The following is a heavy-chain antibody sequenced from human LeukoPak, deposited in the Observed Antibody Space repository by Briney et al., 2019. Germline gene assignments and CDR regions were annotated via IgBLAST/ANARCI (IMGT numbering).Heavy chain of an antibody. CDR2: FKTNSGQV. CDR1: GFTFSAYA. D-gene: IGHD2-2*02. V-gene: IGHV3-23*01. CDR3: ARSIPDYTRFDY. Sequence: GGSLRLSCVASGFTFSAYAMNWVRLAPGKGLEWVSTFKTNSGQVYYAESVRGRFTISRDNSKNTVYLQMSSLRAEDTALYYCARSIPDYTRFDYWGQGALVTVSP. J-gene: IGHJ4*02.